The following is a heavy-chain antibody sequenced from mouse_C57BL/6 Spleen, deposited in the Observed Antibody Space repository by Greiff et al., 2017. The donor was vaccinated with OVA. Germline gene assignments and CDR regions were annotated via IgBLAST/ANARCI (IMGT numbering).Heavy chain of an antibody. V-gene: IGHV1-15*01. CDR2: LDPETGGT. CDR1: GYTFTDYE. D-gene: IGHD3-2*02. CDR3: TSPTAQGGFAY. J-gene: IGHJ3*01. Sequence: VQLQQSGAELVRPGASVTLSCKASGYTFTDYEMHWVKQTPVHGLAWIGALDPETGGTAYNQKFKGKAILTADKSSSTAYMELRSLTSEDSAVYYCTSPTAQGGFAYWGQGTLVTVSA.